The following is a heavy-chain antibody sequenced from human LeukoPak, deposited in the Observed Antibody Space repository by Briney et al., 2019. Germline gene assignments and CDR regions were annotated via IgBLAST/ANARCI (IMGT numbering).Heavy chain of an antibody. V-gene: IGHV4-59*08. Sequence: NTSETLSLTCTVSGASINNYYWSWVRQPPGKGLEWIGFIYYSGSTYYNPSLKSRVTISVDTSKNQFSLRLSSVTATDTAEYFCARHQMRYSYGTLFDYWGQGTLVTVSS. J-gene: IGHJ4*02. CDR2: IYYSGST. CDR3: ARHQMRYSYGTLFDY. CDR1: GASINNYY. D-gene: IGHD5-18*01.